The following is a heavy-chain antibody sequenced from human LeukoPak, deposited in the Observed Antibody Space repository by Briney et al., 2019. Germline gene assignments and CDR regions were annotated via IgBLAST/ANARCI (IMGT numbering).Heavy chain of an antibody. D-gene: IGHD4-17*01. CDR1: GGSFSGYY. V-gene: IGHV4-34*01. CDR3: ARENGDYGYFDY. J-gene: IGHJ4*02. CDR2: INHSGST. Sequence: SETLSLTCAVYGGSFSGYYWSWIRQPPGKGLEWIGEINHSGSTNYNPSLKSRVTISVDTSKNQFSLKLSSVTAADTAVYYCARENGDYGYFDYWGQGTLVTVSS.